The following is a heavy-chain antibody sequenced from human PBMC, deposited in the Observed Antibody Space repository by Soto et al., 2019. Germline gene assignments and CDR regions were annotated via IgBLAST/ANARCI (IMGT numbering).Heavy chain of an antibody. CDR2: ITPIFGTA. CDR3: ARVIPQDIVVVPAAFSYGMDV. V-gene: IGHV1-69*13. CDR1: GGTFSSYA. J-gene: IGHJ6*02. D-gene: IGHD2-2*01. Sequence: SVKVSCKASGGTFSSYAISWVRQAPGQGLEWMGGITPIFGTANYAQKFQGRVTITADESTSTAYMELSSLRSEDTAVYYCARVIPQDIVVVPAAFSYGMDVWGQGTTVTVSS.